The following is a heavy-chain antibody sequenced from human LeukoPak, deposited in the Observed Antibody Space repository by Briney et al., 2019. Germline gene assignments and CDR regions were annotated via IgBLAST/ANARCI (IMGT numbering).Heavy chain of an antibody. CDR2: ISVSGYTT. D-gene: IGHD6-13*01. CDR1: GFTFSSFA. V-gene: IGHV3-23*01. J-gene: IGHJ4*02. Sequence: GGSLRLSCAASGFTFSSFAMTWVRQAPGKGLEWVSVISVSGYTTYYADSVKGRFTISRDNSKKTLSLQMNSLRAEDTAVYYCAKDLSSSSWYYWGQGTLVTVSS. CDR3: AKDLSSSSWYY.